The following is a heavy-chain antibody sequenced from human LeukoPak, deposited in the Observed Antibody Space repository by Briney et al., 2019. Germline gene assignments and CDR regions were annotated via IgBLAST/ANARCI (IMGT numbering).Heavy chain of an antibody. Sequence: PSEPLSLTCAVSGYSISSGYYWGWFRQTPGKGPEWIGCIYHSGTTYYNPSLKSRVTISVDTSKNQFSPMISSVTAADTAVYYCARQGGSNSPYYYYYMDVWGKGTTVTVSS. V-gene: IGHV4-38-2*01. CDR1: GYSISSGYY. J-gene: IGHJ6*03. CDR3: ARQGGSNSPYYYYYMDV. D-gene: IGHD6-13*01. CDR2: IYHSGTT.